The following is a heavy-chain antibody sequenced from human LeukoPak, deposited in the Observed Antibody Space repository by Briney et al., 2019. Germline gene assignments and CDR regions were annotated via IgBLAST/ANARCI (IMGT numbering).Heavy chain of an antibody. D-gene: IGHD6-6*01. J-gene: IGHJ4*02. CDR2: ISTSGSSI. CDR1: GLSFSSYD. Sequence: GGSLRLSCVAAGLSFSSYDMYWVPHAPGKGLEWVAYISTSGSSIDYADSVKGRFTISRDNGKSSVFLQMNSLRVEDTAVYYCARELAYWGQGTLVTVSS. V-gene: IGHV3-48*03. CDR3: ARELAY.